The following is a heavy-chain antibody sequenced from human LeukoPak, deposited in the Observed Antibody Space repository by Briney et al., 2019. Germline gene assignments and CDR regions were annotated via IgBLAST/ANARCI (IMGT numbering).Heavy chain of an antibody. CDR2: IWYDGSNK. V-gene: IGHV3-33*01. CDR1: GFTFSSYG. D-gene: IGHD3-10*01. J-gene: IGHJ3*02. CDR3: ARGAYGSGTYHDFDI. Sequence: GGSLRPSCAASGFTFSSYGMHWVRQAPGKGLEWVAVIWYDGSNKYYVDSVKGRFTISRDNSKNTLYLQMNSLRAEDTAVYYCARGAYGSGTYHDFDIWGQGTMVTVSS.